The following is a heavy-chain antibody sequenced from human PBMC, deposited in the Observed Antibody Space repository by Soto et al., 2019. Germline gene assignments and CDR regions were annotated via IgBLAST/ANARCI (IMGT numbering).Heavy chain of an antibody. J-gene: IGHJ6*02. CDR3: ARILQSPFGYYYYGMDV. D-gene: IGHD4-4*01. Sequence: SETLSLTCAVYGGSFSGYYWSWIRQPPGKGLEWIGEINHSGSTNYNPSLKSRVTISVDTSKDQFSLKLSSVTAADTAVYYCARILQSPFGYYYYGMDVWGQGTTVTVSS. CDR2: INHSGST. V-gene: IGHV4-34*01. CDR1: GGSFSGYY.